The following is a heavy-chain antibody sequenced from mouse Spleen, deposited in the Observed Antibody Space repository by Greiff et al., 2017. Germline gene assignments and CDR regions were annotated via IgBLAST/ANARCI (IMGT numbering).Heavy chain of an antibody. CDR1: GYSFTGYY. CDR3: ARNYGSSYDYAMDY. D-gene: IGHD1-1*01. V-gene: IGHV1-31*01. CDR2: IYPYNGVS. Sequence: EVKLMESGPELVKPGASVKISCKASGYSFTGYYMHWVKQSHGNILDWIGYIYPYNGVSSYNQKFKGKATLTVDKSSSTAYMELRSLTSEDSAVYYCARNYGSSYDYAMDYWGQGTSVTVSS. J-gene: IGHJ4*01.